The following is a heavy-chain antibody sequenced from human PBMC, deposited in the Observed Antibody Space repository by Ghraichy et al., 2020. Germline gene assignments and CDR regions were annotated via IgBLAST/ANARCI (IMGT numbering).Heavy chain of an antibody. CDR1: GFTFNSYA. CDR3: AKDLHSGSYYGWFDL. CDR2: ISSSGGST. V-gene: IGHV3-23*01. J-gene: IGHJ5*02. Sequence: GGSLRLSCAASGFTFNSYAMSWVRQAPGKGLEWVSAISSSGGSTYYADSAKGRFSISRENSKNTLYLQMNSLRAEDTAVYYCAKDLHSGSYYGWFDLWGQGTLVTVSS. D-gene: IGHD1-26*01.